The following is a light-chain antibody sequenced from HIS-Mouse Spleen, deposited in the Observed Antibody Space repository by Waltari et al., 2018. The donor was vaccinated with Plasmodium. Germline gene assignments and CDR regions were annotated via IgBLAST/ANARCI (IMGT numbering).Light chain of an antibody. CDR2: EVS. CDR3: SSYAGSNNLV. CDR1: GSDVGVYNY. V-gene: IGLV2-8*01. Sequence: QSALTQPPSASGPPGQSVTISCTGPGSDVGVYNYVSWYHQHPGNAPQLMIYEVSKRPSGVPDRFSGSKSGNTASLTVSGLQAEDEADYYCSSYAGSNNLVFGGGTKLTVL. J-gene: IGLJ3*02.